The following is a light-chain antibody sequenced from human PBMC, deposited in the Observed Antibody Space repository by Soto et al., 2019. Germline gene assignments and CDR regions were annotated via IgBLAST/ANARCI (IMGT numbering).Light chain of an antibody. CDR2: GTS. CDR3: QQYNNSPYT. V-gene: IGKV3-20*01. Sequence: EIVLTQSPGTLSLSPGERATLSCRASQSISSSYFAWYQQKPGQAPRLLIYGTSSRATGIPDRFSGSGSGTDFTLTISRPEPEDFAVYYCQQYNNSPYTFGQGTNLEIK. J-gene: IGKJ2*01. CDR1: QSISSSY.